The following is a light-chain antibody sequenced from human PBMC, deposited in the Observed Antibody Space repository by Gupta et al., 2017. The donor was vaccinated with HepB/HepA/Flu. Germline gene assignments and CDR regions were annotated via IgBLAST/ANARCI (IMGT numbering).Light chain of an antibody. V-gene: IGKV3-15*01. CDR2: AAS. J-gene: IGKJ4*01. CDR3: QQYHNWPPLT. CDR1: QTIKSN. Sequence: EIVMTQSPVTLSVSPGERATLSCRASQTIKSNLAWYQQRPGQAPRLLIYAASTRATGIPDRFSGSGSGTDFTLTINGLQSEDFAAYYCQQYHNWPPLTFGGGTKVEMK.